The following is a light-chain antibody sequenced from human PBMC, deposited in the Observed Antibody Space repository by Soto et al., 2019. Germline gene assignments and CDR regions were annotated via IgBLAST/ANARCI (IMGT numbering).Light chain of an antibody. V-gene: IGLV2-14*03. Sequence: QSALTQPASVSGSPGQSITISCTGTSSDVGDYNYVSWYQQHPGKAPKLMIYEVSNRPSGVSNRFSGSKSGYTASLTISGLQAEDEADYYCSSYTSSSTVVFGGGTKVTVL. CDR1: SSDVGDYNY. CDR2: EVS. CDR3: SSYTSSSTVV. J-gene: IGLJ2*01.